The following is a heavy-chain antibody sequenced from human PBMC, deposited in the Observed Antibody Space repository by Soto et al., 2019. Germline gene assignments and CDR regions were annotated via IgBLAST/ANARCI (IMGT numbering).Heavy chain of an antibody. Sequence: LRLSCAASGFPFSDHAMHWVRQTPGKGLEWVSAITGRGDSTYYADSVKGRFTISRDNSKSTLYLQMMSLRAEDTAVYYCAKDLYVQPPSGWFDPWGQGTVVTVSS. CDR3: AKDLYVQPPSGWFDP. CDR2: ITGRGDST. CDR1: GFPFSDHA. D-gene: IGHD1-26*01. V-gene: IGHV3-23*01. J-gene: IGHJ5*02.